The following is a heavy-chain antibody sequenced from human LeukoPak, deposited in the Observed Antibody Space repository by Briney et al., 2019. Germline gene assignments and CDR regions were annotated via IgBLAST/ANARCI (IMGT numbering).Heavy chain of an antibody. CDR2: IYHSGST. CDR3: ARLWTGFSDSSGYYYLDY. CDR1: GGSISSSNW. J-gene: IGHJ4*02. D-gene: IGHD3-22*01. V-gene: IGHV4-4*02. Sequence: PSETLSLTCAVSGGSISSSNWWSWVRQPPGKGLEWIGEIYHSGSTNYNPSLKSRVTISVDNSKNQFSLKLSSVTAADTAVYYCARLWTGFSDSSGYYYLDYWGPGTLVTVSS.